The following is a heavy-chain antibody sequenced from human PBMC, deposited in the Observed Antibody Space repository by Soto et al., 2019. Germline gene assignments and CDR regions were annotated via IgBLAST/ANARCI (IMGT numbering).Heavy chain of an antibody. J-gene: IGHJ5*02. Sequence: PXGSLRLPCAASGFTFSSYRMNWVRQAPGKGLEWVSYISSSSSTIYYADSVKGRFTISRDNAKNSLYLQMNSLRDEDTAVYYCAREEYYYASSGPRGWFDPWGQGTLVTVSS. CDR2: ISSSSSTI. D-gene: IGHD3-22*01. V-gene: IGHV3-48*02. CDR3: AREEYYYASSGPRGWFDP. CDR1: GFTFSSYR.